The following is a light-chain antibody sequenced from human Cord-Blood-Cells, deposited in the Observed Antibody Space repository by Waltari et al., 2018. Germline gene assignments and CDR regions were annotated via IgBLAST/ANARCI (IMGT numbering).Light chain of an antibody. CDR3: SSYTSSSAYV. V-gene: IGLV2-14*03. CDR1: SSDVGGYNY. J-gene: IGLJ1*01. Sequence: QSALTQPAFVSGSPGQSITISCTGTSSDVGGYNYFSWYQQHPGKAPKLMIYDVSNRPSGFSNRFSGSKSGNTASLTISGLQAEDEADYYCSSYTSSSAYVFGTGTKVTVL. CDR2: DVS.